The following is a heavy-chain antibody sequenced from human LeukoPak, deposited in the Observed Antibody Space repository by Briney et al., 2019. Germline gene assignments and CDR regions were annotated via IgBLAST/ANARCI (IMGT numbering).Heavy chain of an antibody. CDR3: ARDGVRDGLYFDR. D-gene: IGHD5-24*01. J-gene: IGHJ4*02. Sequence: GGSLRLSCAASGFTFSSYWMNWVRQAPGKGLEWVASINQDGSEKYYLDSVKGRFTISRDDAKNSLYLQMNSLRDEDTAVYSCARDGVRDGLYFDRWGQGTLVTVSS. V-gene: IGHV3-7*01. CDR1: GFTFSSYW. CDR2: INQDGSEK.